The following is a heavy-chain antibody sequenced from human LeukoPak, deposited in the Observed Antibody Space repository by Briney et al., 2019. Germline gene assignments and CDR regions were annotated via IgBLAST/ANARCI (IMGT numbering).Heavy chain of an antibody. CDR3: ASRYYYYDSSGLNFQH. D-gene: IGHD3-22*01. Sequence: PGRSLRLSCAASGFTISSYGMHWVRQAPGKGLEWVAVIWYDGSNKYYADSVKGRFTISRDNSKNTLYLQMNSLRAEDTAVYYCASRYYYYDSSGLNFQHWGQGTLVTVSS. CDR1: GFTISSYG. J-gene: IGHJ1*01. V-gene: IGHV3-33*01. CDR2: IWYDGSNK.